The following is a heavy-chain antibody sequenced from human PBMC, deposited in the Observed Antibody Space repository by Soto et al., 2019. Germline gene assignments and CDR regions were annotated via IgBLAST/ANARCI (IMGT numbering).Heavy chain of an antibody. Sequence: QIQLVQSGAEVKKPGASVKVSCKASGYTFTTYGLSWVRQAPGQGLEWMGWISAYNGNTNYAQKLQGRVIMTADTSTSTAFMELRSLGSDDTAVYYCARTVIPAAPYHYYYMDVWGKGTTVTVSS. D-gene: IGHD2-2*01. CDR1: GYTFTTYG. V-gene: IGHV1-18*01. J-gene: IGHJ6*03. CDR3: ARTVIPAAPYHYYYMDV. CDR2: ISAYNGNT.